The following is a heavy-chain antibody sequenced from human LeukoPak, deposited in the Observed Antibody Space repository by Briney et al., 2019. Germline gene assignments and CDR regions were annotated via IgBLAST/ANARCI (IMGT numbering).Heavy chain of an antibody. D-gene: IGHD3-10*01. Sequence: SETLPLTCAVSGGSISSGGYSWSWIRQPPGKGLEWIGYIYHSGSTYYNPSLKSRVTISVDRSKNQFSLKLSSVTAADTAVYYCARAGYGSGPREPYYYGMDVWGKGTTVTVSS. V-gene: IGHV4-30-2*01. CDR1: GGSISSGGYS. J-gene: IGHJ6*04. CDR2: IYHSGST. CDR3: ARAGYGSGPREPYYYGMDV.